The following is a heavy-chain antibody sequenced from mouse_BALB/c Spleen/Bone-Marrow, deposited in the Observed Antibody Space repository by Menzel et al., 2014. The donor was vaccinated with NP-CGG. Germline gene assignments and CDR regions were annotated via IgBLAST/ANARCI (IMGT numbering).Heavy chain of an antibody. CDR3: AKGHYGSSPFAY. Sequence: QVQLKQSGPSLVQPSQSLSITCTVSGFSLTNYGIYWVRQSPGKGLEWLGVIWRGGTTDYNAALMSRLSITKDNSKSQVFFKMNSLQADDTAIYYCAKGHYGSSPFAYWGQGTLVTVSA. CDR2: IWRGGTT. J-gene: IGHJ3*01. CDR1: GFSLTNYG. V-gene: IGHV2-5-1*01. D-gene: IGHD1-1*01.